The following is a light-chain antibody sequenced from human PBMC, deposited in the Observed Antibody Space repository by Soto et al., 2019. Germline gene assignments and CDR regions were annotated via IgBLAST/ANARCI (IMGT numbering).Light chain of an antibody. CDR2: EVS. CDR3: CSYAGTTYV. J-gene: IGLJ1*01. CDR1: SSDVGSYNL. Sequence: LTQPASVSGSPGQSITISCTGTSSDVGSYNLVSWYQQHPGKAPKLMIYEVSKRPSGVSNRFSGSKSGNTASLTISGLQAEDEADYYCCSYAGTTYVFGTGTKVTVL. V-gene: IGLV2-23*02.